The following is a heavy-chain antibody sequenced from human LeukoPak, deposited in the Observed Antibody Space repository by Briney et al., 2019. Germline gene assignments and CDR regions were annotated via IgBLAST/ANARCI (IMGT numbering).Heavy chain of an antibody. D-gene: IGHD1-14*01. V-gene: IGHV3-74*01. CDR3: FVVAKPPASDGFDV. CDR2: INADGSTA. J-gene: IGHJ3*01. CDR1: GFTFGNSW. Sequence: GGSLRLSCAASGFTFGNSWVHWVRQAPGKGLVWVSLINADGSTATYADSVKGRFTISRDNARNTLSLQMNSLTIEDTAVYYCFVVAKPPASDGFDVWGQGKMITVSS.